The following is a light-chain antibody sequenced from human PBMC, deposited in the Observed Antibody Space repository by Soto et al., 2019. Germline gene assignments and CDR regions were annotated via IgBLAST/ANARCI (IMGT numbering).Light chain of an antibody. CDR1: SSDVGGYNY. J-gene: IGLJ1*01. Sequence: QSVLTQPASVSGSPGQSITISCTGTSSDVGGYNYVSWFQQRPGNAPKLMIYDVSNRPSGVSNRFSGSKSGNTASLTISGLQAEDEANYYCSSYTSTSILEGFGTGTKGTVL. V-gene: IGLV2-14*01. CDR2: DVS. CDR3: SSYTSTSILEG.